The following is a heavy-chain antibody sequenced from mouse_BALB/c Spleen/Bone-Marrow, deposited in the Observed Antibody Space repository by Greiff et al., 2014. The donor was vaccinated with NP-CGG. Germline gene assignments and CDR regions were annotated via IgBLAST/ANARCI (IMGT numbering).Heavy chain of an antibody. V-gene: IGHV5-4*02. D-gene: IGHD1-2*01. CDR1: GFTFSDYY. Sequence: EVNLVESGGGLVKPGGSLKLSCAASGFTFSDYYMYWVRQTPEKRLEWVATISDGGSYTYYPDSVKGRFTISRDNAKNNLYLQMSSLKSEDTAMYYSARDRRITTATYAMDYWGQGTSVTVSS. CDR2: ISDGGSYT. CDR3: ARDRRITTATYAMDY. J-gene: IGHJ4*01.